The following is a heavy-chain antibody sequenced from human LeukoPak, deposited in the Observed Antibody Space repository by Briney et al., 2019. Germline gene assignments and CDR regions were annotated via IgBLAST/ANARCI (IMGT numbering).Heavy chain of an antibody. CDR1: GGTFSSYA. D-gene: IGHD5-18*01. Sequence: SVKVSCKASGGTFSSYAVSWVRQAPGQGLEWMGRIIPIFGTANYAQKFQGRVTITTDESTSTAYMELSSLRSEDTAVYYCARAMGAQLWSFDYWGQGTLVTVSS. V-gene: IGHV1-69*05. CDR2: IIPIFGTA. CDR3: ARAMGAQLWSFDY. J-gene: IGHJ4*02.